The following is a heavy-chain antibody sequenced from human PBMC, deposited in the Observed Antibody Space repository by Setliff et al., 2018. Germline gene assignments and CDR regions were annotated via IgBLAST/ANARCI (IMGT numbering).Heavy chain of an antibody. CDR3: ARDASASDGRNAFDI. V-gene: IGHV4-39*07. CDR2: IYFGGNT. J-gene: IGHJ3*02. Sequence: SETLSLTCTVPGGSISDNGYFWGWVRQPPGKGLEWIGNIYFGGNTYFSPSFKSRVTMSIDTSNSQFSLKLSSVTAADTAIYYCARDASASDGRNAFDIWGQGTMGTV. D-gene: IGHD1-26*01. CDR1: GGSISDNGYF.